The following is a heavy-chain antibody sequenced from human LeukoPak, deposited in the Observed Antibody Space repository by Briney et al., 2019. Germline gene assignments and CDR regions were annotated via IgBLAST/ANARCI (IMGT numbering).Heavy chain of an antibody. D-gene: IGHD2/OR15-2a*01. J-gene: IGHJ6*03. CDR1: GGSISSSSYY. V-gene: IGHV4-39*07. Sequence: SETLSLTCTVSGGSISSSSYYWSWIRQPPGKGLEWIGEINHSGSTNYNPSLKSRVTISVDTSKNQFSLKLSSVTAADTAVYYCARVGFWYHYYYYMDVWGKGTTVTVSS. CDR3: ARVGFWYHYYYYMDV. CDR2: INHSGST.